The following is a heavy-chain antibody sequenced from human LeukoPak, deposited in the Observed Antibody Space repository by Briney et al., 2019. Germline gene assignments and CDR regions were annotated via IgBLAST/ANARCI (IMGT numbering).Heavy chain of an antibody. CDR1: GYSISSGYY. D-gene: IGHD5-24*01. Sequence: SETLSLTCAVSGYSISSGYYWGWIRQPPGTGLEWIGSIYHTGSTYYNPSLKSRVTISVDTSKNQFSLKLRSVTAADTAVYYCARSGDGYNPSSWGQGTLVTVSS. J-gene: IGHJ5*02. CDR3: ARSGDGYNPSS. CDR2: IYHTGST. V-gene: IGHV4-38-2*01.